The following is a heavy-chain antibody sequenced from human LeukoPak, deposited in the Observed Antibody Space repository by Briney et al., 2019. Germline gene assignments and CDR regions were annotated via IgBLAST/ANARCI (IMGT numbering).Heavy chain of an antibody. Sequence: PEASVTVSCKASGYTFTGYHMHWVRQAPGQGLEWMGRINPNSGDTNYAQKFQGRVTMTRDTSISTAFMELSRLRSDDTAVYYCARDCCSSTSCLFDYWGQGTLVTVSS. J-gene: IGHJ4*02. CDR1: GYTFTGYH. D-gene: IGHD2-2*01. V-gene: IGHV1-2*06. CDR2: INPNSGDT. CDR3: ARDCCSSTSCLFDY.